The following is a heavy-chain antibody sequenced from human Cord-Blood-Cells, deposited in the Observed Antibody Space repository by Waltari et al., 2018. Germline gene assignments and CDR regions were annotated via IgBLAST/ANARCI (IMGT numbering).Heavy chain of an antibody. D-gene: IGHD1-7*01. CDR2: IYPGDSDT. Sequence: EVQRVQSGAEVKKTGESLKISCKGSGYSFTSYWIGWVRQMRGKGLEWMGIIYPGDSDTRYSPSFQGQVTISADKSISTAYLQWSSLKASDTAMYYCARAHVGYNWNYWFDPWGQGTLVTVSS. J-gene: IGHJ5*02. V-gene: IGHV5-51*01. CDR3: ARAHVGYNWNYWFDP. CDR1: GYSFTSYW.